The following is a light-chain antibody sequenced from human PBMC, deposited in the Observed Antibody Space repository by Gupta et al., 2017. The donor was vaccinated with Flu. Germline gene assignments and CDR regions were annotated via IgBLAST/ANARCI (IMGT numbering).Light chain of an antibody. CDR1: QSLLHSNVYNY. CDR3: RQALQYPMT. J-gene: IGKJ2*01. Sequence: DIVMTQSPLSLSVTPGEPASISCRSSQSLLHSNVYNYLDWYLQKPGRSPQLLFYLGSTRASGVPDRFSVNGSGTDFTLNISTVEAEDVGVYYCRQALQYPMTFGQGTKLEIK. V-gene: IGKV2-28*01. CDR2: LGS.